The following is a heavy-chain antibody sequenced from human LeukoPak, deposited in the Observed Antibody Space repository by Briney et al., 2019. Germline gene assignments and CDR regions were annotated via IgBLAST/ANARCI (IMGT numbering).Heavy chain of an antibody. CDR3: ARGIVPAATHNWFDP. CDR2: MNPNSGNT. D-gene: IGHD2-2*01. V-gene: IGHV1-8*02. J-gene: IGHJ5*02. CDR1: GGTFSSYG. Sequence: GASVKVSCKASGGTFSSYGISWVRQATGQGLEWMGWMNPNSGNTGYAQKFQGRVTMTRNTSISTAYMELSSLRSDDTAVYYCARGIVPAATHNWFDPWGQGTLVTVSS.